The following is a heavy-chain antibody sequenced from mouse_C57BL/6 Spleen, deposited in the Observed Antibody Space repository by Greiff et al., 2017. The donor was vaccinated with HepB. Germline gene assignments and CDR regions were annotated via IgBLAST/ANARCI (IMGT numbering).Heavy chain of an antibody. V-gene: IGHV1-64*01. CDR1: GYTFTSYW. J-gene: IGHJ3*01. D-gene: IGHD1-1*01. CDR3: ARNDYYGSSYVAY. CDR2: IHPNSGST. Sequence: VKLQQSGAELVKPGASVKLSCKASGYTFTSYWMHWVKQRPGQGLEWIGMIHPNSGSTNYNEKFKSKATLTVDKSSSTAYMQLSSLTSEDSAVYYCARNDYYGSSYVAYWGQGTLVTVSA.